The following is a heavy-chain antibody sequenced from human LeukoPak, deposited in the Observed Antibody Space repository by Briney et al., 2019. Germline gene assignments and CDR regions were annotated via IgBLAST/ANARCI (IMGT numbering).Heavy chain of an antibody. Sequence: SETLSLTCAVYGGSFSGYYWSWIRQPPGKGLEWIGEINHSGSTNYNPSFKSRVTISVDTSKNQFSLKLSSVTAADTAVYYCARGEWQQLVYYFDYWGQGTLVTVSS. CDR1: GGSFSGYY. CDR2: INHSGST. CDR3: ARGEWQQLVYYFDY. D-gene: IGHD6-13*01. V-gene: IGHV4-34*01. J-gene: IGHJ4*02.